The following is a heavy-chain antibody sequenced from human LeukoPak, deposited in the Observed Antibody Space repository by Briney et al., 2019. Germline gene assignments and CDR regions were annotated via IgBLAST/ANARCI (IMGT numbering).Heavy chain of an antibody. J-gene: IGHJ4*02. CDR2: IIPILGIA. CDR3: ARSSMGAYYDSSGYYYFDY. CDR1: GGTFSSYT. V-gene: IGHV1-69*02. D-gene: IGHD3-22*01. Sequence: SVKVSCKASGGTFSSYTISWVRQAPGQGLEWMGRIIPILGIANYAQKFQGRVTIAADKSTSTAYMELSSLRSEDTAVYYCARSSMGAYYDSSGYYYFDYWGQGTLVAVSS.